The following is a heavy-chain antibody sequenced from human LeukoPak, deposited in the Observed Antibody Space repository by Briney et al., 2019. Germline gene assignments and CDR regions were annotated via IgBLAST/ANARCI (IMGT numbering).Heavy chain of an antibody. J-gene: IGHJ4*02. CDR1: GYTFTSYY. CDR2: INPSGGST. Sequence: ASVKVSCKASGYTFTSYYMHWVRQAPGQGLEWMGIINPSGGSTNYAQKFQGRVTITADESTSTAYMELSSLRSEDTAVYYCARGATISDYYFDYWGQGTLVTVSS. CDR3: ARGATISDYYFDY. D-gene: IGHD5-24*01. V-gene: IGHV1-46*01.